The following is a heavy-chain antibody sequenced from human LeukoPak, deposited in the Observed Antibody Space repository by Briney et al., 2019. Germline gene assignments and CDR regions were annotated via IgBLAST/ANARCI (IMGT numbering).Heavy chain of an antibody. D-gene: IGHD2-21*02. Sequence: GASVTVSCKASGYTFTDYFIHWVRQAPGQGLEWMGWINPNIGDASYAQKFQDRVTMTRDRSINTAYMELSRLTSDDTAVYYCARMALDGGDSIGFDSWGQGTLVTVSS. V-gene: IGHV1-2*02. CDR1: GYTFTDYF. J-gene: IGHJ5*01. CDR3: ARMALDGGDSIGFDS. CDR2: INPNIGDA.